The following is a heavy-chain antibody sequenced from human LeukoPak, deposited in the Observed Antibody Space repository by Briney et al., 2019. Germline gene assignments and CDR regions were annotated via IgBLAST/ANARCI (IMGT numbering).Heavy chain of an antibody. D-gene: IGHD6-13*01. CDR3: ARQFKGRAAAAKGFYYYYYYYMDV. V-gene: IGHV4-39*01. CDR1: GGSMNINDYY. Sequence: SETLSLTCSVFGGSMNINDYYWAWIRQPPGKGLEWIGSIYYTGTTYYNPSLNYRVTISVDTSKNQFSLRLTSVTAADTAVYYCARQFKGRAAAAKGFYYYYYYYMDVWGKGTTVTISS. J-gene: IGHJ6*03. CDR2: IYYTGTT.